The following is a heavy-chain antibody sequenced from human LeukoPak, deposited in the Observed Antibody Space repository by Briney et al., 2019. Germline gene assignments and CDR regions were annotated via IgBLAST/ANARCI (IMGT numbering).Heavy chain of an antibody. V-gene: IGHV3-23*01. CDR2: INCRGGST. Sequence: GGSLRLSCAASGFTLSSYAMSWVRQAPGEGLEWGSAINCRGGSTYYADPVKGRFTISRDNSKNTLYLQMNSLRAEDTAVYYCAKHPGYCSSTSCSHFDYWGQGTLVTVSS. J-gene: IGHJ4*02. CDR3: AKHPGYCSSTSCSHFDY. D-gene: IGHD2-2*01. CDR1: GFTLSSYA.